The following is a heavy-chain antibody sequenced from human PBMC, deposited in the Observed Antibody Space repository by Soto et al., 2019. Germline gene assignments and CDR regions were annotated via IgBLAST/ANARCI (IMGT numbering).Heavy chain of an antibody. V-gene: IGHV3-66*01. Sequence: GGSLRLSCAASGFTVSSNYMSWVRQAPGKGLEWVLVIYSGGSTYYADSVKGRFTISRDNSKNTLYLQMNSLRAEDTAVYYCARVFSGYSGYDFLYYYYMDVWGKGTTVTVSS. CDR3: ARVFSGYSGYDFLYYYYMDV. CDR1: GFTVSSNY. CDR2: IYSGGST. J-gene: IGHJ6*03. D-gene: IGHD5-12*01.